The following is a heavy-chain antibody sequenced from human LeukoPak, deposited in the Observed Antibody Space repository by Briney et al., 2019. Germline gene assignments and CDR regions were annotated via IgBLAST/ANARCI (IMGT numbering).Heavy chain of an antibody. J-gene: IGHJ4*02. CDR1: GFTFRSYG. D-gene: IGHD1-7*01. CDR3: ARGPYNWNYPRGVLDY. Sequence: GGSLRLSCAASGFTFRSYGMSWVRQAPGKGLEWVSTITGSGGSTFYADSVKGRFTISRDNSKNTLYLQMNSLRTEDTAVYYCARGPYNWNYPRGVLDYWGQGTLVTVSS. CDR2: ITGSGGST. V-gene: IGHV3-23*01.